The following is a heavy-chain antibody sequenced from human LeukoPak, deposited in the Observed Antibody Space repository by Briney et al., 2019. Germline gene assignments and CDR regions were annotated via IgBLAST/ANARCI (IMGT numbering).Heavy chain of an antibody. Sequence: GGSLRLSSAASGFIVSTNYMSWVRPAPGKGLEWVSVIHSGGSTYYADSVKGRFTISRDNSKNSLYLQMNSLRAEDTAVYYCTRHEGITMIMNWGQGTLVTVSS. D-gene: IGHD3-22*01. CDR3: TRHEGITMIMN. V-gene: IGHV3-66*04. J-gene: IGHJ4*02. CDR2: IHSGGST. CDR1: GFIVSTNY.